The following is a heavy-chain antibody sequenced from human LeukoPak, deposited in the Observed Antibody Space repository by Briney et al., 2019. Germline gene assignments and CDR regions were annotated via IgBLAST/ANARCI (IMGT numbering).Heavy chain of an antibody. J-gene: IGHJ5*01. CDR3: AREGGGLGHFDS. CDR1: GYTFTNYY. Sequence: ASVNVSCKASGYTFTNYYIHWVRQAPGQGLEWMGIISPRDGSTSYVPSFQDRVTMTSDTSTSTVYMDLSSLRSEDTAMYYCAREGGGLGHFDSWGQGTLVTVSS. CDR2: ISPRDGST. V-gene: IGHV1-46*01. D-gene: IGHD3-16*01.